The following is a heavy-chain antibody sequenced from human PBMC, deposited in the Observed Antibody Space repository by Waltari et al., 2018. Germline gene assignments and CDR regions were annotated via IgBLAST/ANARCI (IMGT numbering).Heavy chain of an antibody. D-gene: IGHD3-22*01. CDR3: ATSSGYSRY. V-gene: IGHV3-48*03. CDR1: GFTFSSYE. J-gene: IGHJ4*02. CDR2: ISSSGSTI. Sequence: EVQLVESGGGLVQPGGSLRLSCAASGFTFSSYEINWVRQAPGKGLEWVSYISSSGSTIYYADSVKGRFTISRDNAKNSLYLQMNSLRAEDTAVYYCATSSGYSRYWGQGTLVTVSS.